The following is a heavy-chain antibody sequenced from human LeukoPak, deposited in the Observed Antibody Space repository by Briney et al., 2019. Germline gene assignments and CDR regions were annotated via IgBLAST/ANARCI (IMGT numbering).Heavy chain of an antibody. CDR2: INPNSGGT. CDR1: GYTFTGYY. Sequence: PTASVKVSCKASGYTFTGYYMHWVRQAPGQGLEWMGWINPNSGGTNYAQKFQGRVTMTRDTSISTAYMELSRLRSDDTAVYYCAMCLSGYYLGFDYWGQGTLVTVSS. CDR3: AMCLSGYYLGFDY. J-gene: IGHJ4*02. D-gene: IGHD3-3*01. V-gene: IGHV1-2*02.